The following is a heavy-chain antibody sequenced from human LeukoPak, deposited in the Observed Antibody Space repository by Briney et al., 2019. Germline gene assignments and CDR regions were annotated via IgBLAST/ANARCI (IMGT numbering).Heavy chain of an antibody. CDR2: ISPGGQTT. D-gene: IGHD6-19*01. CDR3: AVGRDIRVAGPGGYFDY. CDR1: GFMFSDYH. J-gene: IGHJ4*02. Sequence: GGSLRLSCAASGFMFSDYHMTWIRQAPGRGLEWISYISPGGQTTYFADSVKGRVTLSRDNAKKSLSLQMNSLTADDTAVYFCAVGRDIRVAGPGGYFDYWGQGTLVAVSS. V-gene: IGHV3-11*01.